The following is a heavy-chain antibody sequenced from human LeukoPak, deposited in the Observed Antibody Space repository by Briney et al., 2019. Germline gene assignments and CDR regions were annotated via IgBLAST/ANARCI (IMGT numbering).Heavy chain of an antibody. CDR1: GFTFSSSA. J-gene: IGHJ3*02. D-gene: IGHD4-17*01. CDR2: ISGRGGIK. V-gene: IGHV3-23*01. Sequence: PGGSLRLSCAASGFTFSSSAMSWVRQAPGEGLEWVSAISGRGGIKYYADSVKGRFTISRDNSKNTLYLQMNSLRADDTAVYYCAKDLVPYGDYVDAFDIWGQGTMVTVSS. CDR3: AKDLVPYGDYVDAFDI.